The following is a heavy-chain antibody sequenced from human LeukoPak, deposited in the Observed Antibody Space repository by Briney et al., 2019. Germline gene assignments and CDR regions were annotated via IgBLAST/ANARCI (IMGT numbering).Heavy chain of an antibody. CDR1: GFTFSSYW. D-gene: IGHD2-8*01. J-gene: IGHJ4*02. CDR2: IDSDGTGA. CDR3: VRGGFNGD. Sequence: PGGSLRLSCAASGFTFSSYWMHWVRQAPGKGLVWVSRIDSDGTGAVYADAVEGRFTISRDNARNTLYLQMNSLRDEDSAVYYCVRGGFNGDWGQGTLVTVSS. V-gene: IGHV3-74*03.